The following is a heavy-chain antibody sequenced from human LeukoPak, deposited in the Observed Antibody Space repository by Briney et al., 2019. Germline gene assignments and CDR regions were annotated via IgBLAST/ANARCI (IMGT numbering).Heavy chain of an antibody. CDR1: GGTFSSLT. D-gene: IGHD3-22*01. CDR2: IIPIFGRA. Sequence: GASVKVSCKASGGTFSSLTINWVRQAPGQGLEWMGGIIPIFGRANYAQKFQGRVTITADDSTSTAYMELSSLRSEDTAVYYCAREDYYDSGSNDYWGQGTLVTVSS. CDR3: AREDYYDSGSNDY. J-gene: IGHJ4*02. V-gene: IGHV1-69*13.